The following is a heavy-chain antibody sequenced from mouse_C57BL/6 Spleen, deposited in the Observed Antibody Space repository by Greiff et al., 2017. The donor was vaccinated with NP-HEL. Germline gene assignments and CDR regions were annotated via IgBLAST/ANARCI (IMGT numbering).Heavy chain of an antibody. V-gene: IGHV1-26*01. J-gene: IGHJ3*01. CDR1: GYTFTDYY. D-gene: IGHD4-1*01. Sequence: EVQLQQSGPELVKPGASVKISCKASGYTFTDYYMNWVKQSHGKSLEWIGDINPNNGGTSYNQKFKGKATLTVDKSSSTAYMELRSLTSEDSAVYYWARELGREGFAHWGQGTLVTVSA. CDR3: ARELGREGFAH. CDR2: INPNNGGT.